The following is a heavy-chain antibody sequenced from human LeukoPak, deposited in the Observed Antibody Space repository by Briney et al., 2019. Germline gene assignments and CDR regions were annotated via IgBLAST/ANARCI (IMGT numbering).Heavy chain of an antibody. J-gene: IGHJ3*02. CDR2: IYHSGST. V-gene: IGHV4-38-2*02. Sequence: PSETLSLTCTVSGYSISSGYYWGWIRQPPGKGLEWIGSIYHSGSTYYNPSLKSRVTVSVDTSKNQFSLKLSSVTAADTAVYYCASYTDAFDIWGQGTMVTVSS. CDR3: ASYTDAFDI. D-gene: IGHD3-16*01. CDR1: GYSISSGYY.